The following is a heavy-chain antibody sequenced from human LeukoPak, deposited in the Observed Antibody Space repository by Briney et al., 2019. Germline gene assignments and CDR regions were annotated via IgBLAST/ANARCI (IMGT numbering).Heavy chain of an antibody. D-gene: IGHD3-10*01. V-gene: IGHV1-69*13. Sequence: ASVKVSCKASGGTFSSYAISWVRQAPGQGLEWMGGIIPIFGTANYAQKFQGRVTITADESTSTAYMELSSLRSEDTAVYYCARDYGSGSYYNGGYWGQGTLVTVSS. CDR3: ARDYGSGSYYNGGY. CDR1: GGTFSSYA. CDR2: IIPIFGTA. J-gene: IGHJ4*02.